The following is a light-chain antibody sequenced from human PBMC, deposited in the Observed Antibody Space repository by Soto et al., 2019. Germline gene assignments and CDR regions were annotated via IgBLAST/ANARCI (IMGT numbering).Light chain of an antibody. J-gene: IGLJ1*01. CDR3: SSYTSSSTLYV. CDR2: EFS. V-gene: IGLV2-14*01. CDR1: SSDVGGYNY. Sequence: QSALTQPASVSGSPGQSITISCTGTSSDVGGYNYVSWYQQHPGKAPKLMIYEFSNRPSGVSNRFSGSKSGNTASLTISGLQAEDEPDYYCSSYTSSSTLYVFGTGTKLTV.